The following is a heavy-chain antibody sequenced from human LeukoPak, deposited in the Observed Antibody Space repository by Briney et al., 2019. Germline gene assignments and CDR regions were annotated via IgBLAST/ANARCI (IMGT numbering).Heavy chain of an antibody. CDR2: LYSDGNT. V-gene: IGHV3-53*01. Sequence: GGSLRLSCAASGFTVITNDMTWVRQAPGKGLEWVSVLYSDGNTKYTDSVQGRFTISRDNSKNTLYLEMNSLSPDDTAVYYCARGVEPLAANTLAYWGQGTLVTVPS. CDR3: ARGVEPLAANTLAY. CDR1: GFTVITND. D-gene: IGHD1-14*01. J-gene: IGHJ4*02.